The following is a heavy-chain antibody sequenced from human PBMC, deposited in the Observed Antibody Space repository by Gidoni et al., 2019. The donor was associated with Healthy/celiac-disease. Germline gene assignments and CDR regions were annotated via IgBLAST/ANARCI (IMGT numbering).Heavy chain of an antibody. D-gene: IGHD3-10*01. CDR3: ARERYYGSGSYYTGLNRGQNFDY. CDR2: ISSSSSYT. CDR1: GFTFSDYY. V-gene: IGHV3-11*05. Sequence: QVQLVESGGGLVKPGGSLRLSCAASGFTFSDYYMSWIRQAPGKGLEWVSYISSSSSYTNYADSVKGRFTISRDNAKNSLYLQMNSLRAEDTAVYYCARERYYGSGSYYTGLNRGQNFDYWGQGTLVTVSS. J-gene: IGHJ4*02.